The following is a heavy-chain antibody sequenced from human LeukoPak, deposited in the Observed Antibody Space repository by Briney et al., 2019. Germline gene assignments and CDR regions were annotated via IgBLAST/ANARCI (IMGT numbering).Heavy chain of an antibody. J-gene: IGHJ4*02. CDR1: GFSFTNNGMC. V-gene: IGHV2-70*11. CDR3: ARIRGTYCSSTTCSFKDF. D-gene: IGHD2-2*01. Sequence: SGPALAKPTQTLTLTCSFPGFSFTNNGMCVTWIRQLPRKALEWLARIHWDDDKYYSASLKTRLTISKDSSKNQVVLTMTNMDPVDTATYYCARIRGTYCSSTTCSFKDFWGQGTLVTVSS. CDR2: IHWDDDK.